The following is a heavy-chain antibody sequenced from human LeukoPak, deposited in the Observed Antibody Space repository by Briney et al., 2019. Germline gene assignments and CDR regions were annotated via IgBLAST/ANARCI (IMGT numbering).Heavy chain of an antibody. V-gene: IGHV3-23*01. CDR3: AKNRGDYDPEYFQH. Sequence: GGSLRLSCAASGFTFSNHAMSWVRQAPGKGLEWVSNIRASGGSTYYADSVKGRFTISRDNSKNTLYLQMNSLRAEDTAIYYCAKNRGDYDPEYFQHWGQGTLVTVSS. J-gene: IGHJ1*01. CDR2: IRASGGST. CDR1: GFTFSNHA. D-gene: IGHD4-17*01.